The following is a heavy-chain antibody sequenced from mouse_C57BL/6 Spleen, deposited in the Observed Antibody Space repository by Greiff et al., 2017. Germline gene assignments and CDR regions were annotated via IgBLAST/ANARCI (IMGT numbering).Heavy chain of an antibody. Sequence: QVQLQQPGAELVRPGTSVKLSCKASGYTFTSYWMHWVKQRPGQGLEWIGVIDPSDSYTNYNQKFKGKATLTVDTSSSTAYMQLSSLTSEDSAVYYCAMNDFWFAYWGQGTLVTVSA. J-gene: IGHJ3*01. D-gene: IGHD2-12*01. CDR2: IDPSDSYT. CDR1: GYTFTSYW. V-gene: IGHV1-59*01. CDR3: AMNDFWFAY.